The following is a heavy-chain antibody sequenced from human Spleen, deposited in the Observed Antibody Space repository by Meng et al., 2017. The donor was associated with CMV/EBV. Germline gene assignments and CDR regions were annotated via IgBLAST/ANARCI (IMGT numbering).Heavy chain of an antibody. CDR1: GYSISSGYY. CDR3: ARDGWSPGGFDV. V-gene: IGHV3-69-1*01. D-gene: IGHD3-3*01. Sequence: ETLSLTCTVSGYSISSGYYWGWIRQAPGKGLEWVSSISSSSYIYYADSVKGRFTTSRDNAKSSLYLQMNSLRAEDTAVYYCARDGWSPGGFDVWGQGTTVTVSS. J-gene: IGHJ6*02. CDR2: ISSSSYI.